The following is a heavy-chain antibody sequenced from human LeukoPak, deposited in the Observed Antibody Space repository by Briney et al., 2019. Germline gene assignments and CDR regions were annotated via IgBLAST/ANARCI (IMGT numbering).Heavy chain of an antibody. V-gene: IGHV3-74*01. D-gene: IGHD4-17*01. CDR1: GFTFSSYW. CDR3: ASDYGDFDLY. Sequence: GGSLRLSCAASGFTFSSYWMHWVRQAPGKGLVWVSRINSDGTTTTYADSVKGRFTISRDNAKNSLYLQMNSLRAEDTAVYYCASDYGDFDLYWGQGALVTVSS. J-gene: IGHJ4*02. CDR2: INSDGTTT.